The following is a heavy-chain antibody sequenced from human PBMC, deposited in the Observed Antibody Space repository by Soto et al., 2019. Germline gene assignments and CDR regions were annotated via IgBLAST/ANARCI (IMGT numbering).Heavy chain of an antibody. Sequence: QVQLVESGGGVVQPGRSLRLSCAASGFTFSSYDMHWVRQAAGKGLEWVANILNDGTNKNYADSVKGRFTISRDNSQNTVYLQMNTLRLEDTAVYYCTRGWDAYDWGDAVDIWGQGTLVRVSS. J-gene: IGHJ3*02. V-gene: IGHV3-30-3*01. D-gene: IGHD3-10*02. CDR3: TRGWDAYDWGDAVDI. CDR2: ILNDGTNK. CDR1: GFTFSSYD.